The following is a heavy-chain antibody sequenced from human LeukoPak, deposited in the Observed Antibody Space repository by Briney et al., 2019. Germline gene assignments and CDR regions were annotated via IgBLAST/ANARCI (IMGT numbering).Heavy chain of an antibody. J-gene: IGHJ4*02. D-gene: IGHD5-12*01. V-gene: IGHV3-66*01. CDR1: TFSVSTNY. CDR3: AAKGNGYSGTYVFAH. Sequence: PGGSLRLSCAASTFSVSTNYMSWVRQAPGKGLEWISVLYSSGYTKYADSVRGRFSISRDNSENTLSLQMNSLRAEDTAVCYCAAKGNGYSGTYVFAHWGRGTLVTVSP. CDR2: LYSSGYT.